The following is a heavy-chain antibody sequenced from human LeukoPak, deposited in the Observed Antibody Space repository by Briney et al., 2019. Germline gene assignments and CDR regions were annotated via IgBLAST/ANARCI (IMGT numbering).Heavy chain of an antibody. CDR1: GGSISSYY. CDR3: ARGRNRSSWQHYYYYGVDV. D-gene: IGHD6-13*01. V-gene: IGHV4-34*01. J-gene: IGHJ6*02. Sequence: PSETLSLTCTVSGGSISSYYWSWIRQPPGKGLEWIGEINHSGSTNYNPSLKSRVTISVDTSKNQFSLKLSSVTAADTAVYYCARGRNRSSWQHYYYYGVDVWGQGTTVTVSS. CDR2: INHSGST.